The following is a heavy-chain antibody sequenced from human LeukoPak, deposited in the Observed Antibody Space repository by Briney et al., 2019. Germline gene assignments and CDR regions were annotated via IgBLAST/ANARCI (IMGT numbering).Heavy chain of an antibody. D-gene: IGHD5-12*01. CDR2: ISYTSGAT. Sequence: AGSLRLSCAASGFTFSTYAMSWVRQAPGKGLEWVSAISYTSGATFYADSVKGQFTISRDNSKNTLYLQMDSLRVEDTAIYYCAKDKFYSGYDWGFFDYWGQGTLVTVSS. V-gene: IGHV3-23*01. CDR1: GFTFSTYA. J-gene: IGHJ4*02. CDR3: AKDKFYSGYDWGFFDY.